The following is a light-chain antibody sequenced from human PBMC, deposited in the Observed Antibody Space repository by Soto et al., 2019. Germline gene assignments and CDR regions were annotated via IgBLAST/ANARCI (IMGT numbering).Light chain of an antibody. V-gene: IGKV3-15*01. CDR1: QSVSSN. J-gene: IGKJ4*01. Sequence: EIVMTQSPATLSVSPGERATLSCRASQSVSSNLAWYQQKPGQAPRLLIYGASTRANGIPARFSGSRSGTEFTLTISSLHSEDFAVYYCQQYNNFPPLNFGGGTYVYVK. CDR3: QQYNNFPPLN. CDR2: GAS.